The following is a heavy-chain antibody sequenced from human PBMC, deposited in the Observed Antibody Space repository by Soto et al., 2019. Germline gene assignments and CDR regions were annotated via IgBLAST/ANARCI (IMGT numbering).Heavy chain of an antibody. CDR1: GGSISSSSYY. V-gene: IGHV4-39*01. D-gene: IGHD3-22*01. CDR2: IYYSGST. Sequence: SETLSLTCTVSGGSISSSSYYWGWIRQPPGKGLEWIGSIYYSGSTYYNPSLKSRVTISVDTSKNQFSLKLSSVTAADTAVYYCARLAGVIVVVIGAFDIWGQGTMVTVSS. CDR3: ARLAGVIVVVIGAFDI. J-gene: IGHJ3*02.